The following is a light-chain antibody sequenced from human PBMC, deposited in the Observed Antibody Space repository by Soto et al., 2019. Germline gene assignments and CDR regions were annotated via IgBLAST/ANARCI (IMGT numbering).Light chain of an antibody. CDR3: QQLNSYPIT. Sequence: DIQMTQSPFTLSASVGDRVTITCRASQSIGSRLAWYQQKPGKAPKLLIYDASRLESGVPSRFSGSGSGTDFTLTISSLQPEDFATYYCQQLNSYPITFGQGTRLEIK. CDR1: QSIGSR. J-gene: IGKJ5*01. V-gene: IGKV1-5*01. CDR2: DAS.